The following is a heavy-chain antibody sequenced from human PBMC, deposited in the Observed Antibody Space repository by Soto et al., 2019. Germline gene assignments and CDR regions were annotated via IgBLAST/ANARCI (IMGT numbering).Heavy chain of an antibody. D-gene: IGHD4-17*01. CDR3: ARLGYSDYYYYYGMDV. J-gene: IGHJ6*02. Sequence: SETLSLTCTVSGGSISSSSYYWGWIRHPPGKGLEWIGSIYYSGSTYYNPSLKSRVTISVDTSKNQFSLKLSSVTAAGTAVYYCARLGYSDYYYYYGMDVWGQGTTVTVSS. CDR1: GGSISSSSYY. CDR2: IYYSGST. V-gene: IGHV4-39*01.